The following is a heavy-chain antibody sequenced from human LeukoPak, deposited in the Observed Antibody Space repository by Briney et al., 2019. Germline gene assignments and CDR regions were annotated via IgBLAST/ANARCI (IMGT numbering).Heavy chain of an antibody. Sequence: PSETLSLTCAVYGGPFGVYYWSWIRQPPGKGLEWIGEINHSGSTNYNPSLKSRVTISVDTSKNQFSLKLSSVTAADTAVYYCARGVEDGYYYYMDVWGKGTTVTVSS. CDR2: INHSGST. V-gene: IGHV4-34*01. CDR1: GGPFGVYY. J-gene: IGHJ6*03. D-gene: IGHD1-1*01. CDR3: ARGVEDGYYYYMDV.